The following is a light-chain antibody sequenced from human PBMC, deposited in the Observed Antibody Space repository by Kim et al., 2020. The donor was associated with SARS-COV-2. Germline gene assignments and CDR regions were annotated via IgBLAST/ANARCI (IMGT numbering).Light chain of an antibody. V-gene: IGKV4-1*01. Sequence: DVVMTQSPDSLAVSLGERATINCKASQSIANSSNRKNYLTWYQHKPGQPPKLLISWASTRESGVPDRFSGSGSGTRFTLTINSLQAEDVAVYYCQQYNSHPFTFGGGTKLEI. CDR3: QQYNSHPFT. J-gene: IGKJ4*01. CDR1: QSIANSSNRKNY. CDR2: WAS.